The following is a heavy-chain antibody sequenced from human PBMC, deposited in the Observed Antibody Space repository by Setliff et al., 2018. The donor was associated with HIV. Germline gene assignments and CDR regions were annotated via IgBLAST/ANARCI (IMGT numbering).Heavy chain of an antibody. D-gene: IGHD2-2*01. Sequence: KVSCKASGGTFSSYAISWVRQAPGQGLEWVGRIRGDYGASRSGRFTISRDDSKNTAYLQITNLQIEDTAVYYCARPRYCISTNCYEAFDYWGQGTLVTVSS. CDR2: IRGD. J-gene: IGHJ4*02. CDR1: GGTFSSYA. CDR3: ARPRYCISTNCYEAFDY. V-gene: IGHV3-73*01.